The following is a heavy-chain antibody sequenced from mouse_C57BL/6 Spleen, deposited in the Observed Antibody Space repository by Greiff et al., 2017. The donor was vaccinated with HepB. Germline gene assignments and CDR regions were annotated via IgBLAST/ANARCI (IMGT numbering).Heavy chain of an antibody. J-gene: IGHJ3*01. CDR1: GYTFTSYC. V-gene: IGHV1-81*01. CDR2: IYPRSGNT. Sequence: QVQLKESGAELARPGASVKLSCKASGYTFTSYCISWVKQRTGQGLEWIGEIYPRSGNTNYNEKFKGKATLTADTSSSTAYMELRSLTSEDSAVYVCAPYYGRSDIAYWGQGTLVTVSA. CDR3: APYYGRSDIAY. D-gene: IGHD1-1*01.